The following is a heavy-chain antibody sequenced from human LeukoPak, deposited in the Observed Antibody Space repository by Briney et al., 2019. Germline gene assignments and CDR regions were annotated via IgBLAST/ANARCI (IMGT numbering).Heavy chain of an antibody. Sequence: ASVKVSCKVSGGTFSSYAISWVRQAPGQGLEWMGRIIPILGIANYAQKFQGRVTITADKSTSTAYMELSSLRSEDTAVYYCASAIVVVVAATGRYYGMDVWGQGTTVTVSS. CDR1: GGTFSSYA. J-gene: IGHJ6*02. D-gene: IGHD2-15*01. CDR3: ASAIVVVVAATGRYYGMDV. CDR2: IIPILGIA. V-gene: IGHV1-69*04.